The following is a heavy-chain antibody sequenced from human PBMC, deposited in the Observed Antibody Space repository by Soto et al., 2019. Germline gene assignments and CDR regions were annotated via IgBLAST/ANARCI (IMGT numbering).Heavy chain of an antibody. CDR3: ARDFTDDAFDI. CDR2: IKQDGSEK. Sequence: VGSLRLSFVASGLILSNYWMSWVRQAPGKGLEWVAKIKQDGSEKYYVNSVKGRFTISRDNAKNSLFLQMNSLRADDTAVYYCARDFTDDAFDIWGQGTMVTVSS. V-gene: IGHV3-7*03. CDR1: GLILSNYW. J-gene: IGHJ3*02.